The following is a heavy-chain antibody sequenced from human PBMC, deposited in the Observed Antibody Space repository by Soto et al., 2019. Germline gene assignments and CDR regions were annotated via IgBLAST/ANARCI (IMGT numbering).Heavy chain of an antibody. J-gene: IGHJ5*02. CDR3: AKEMFPRTVLDSSSPWGDA. Sequence: TYGMHWVRQAPGKGLELVALISYDGSHEYYADSVKGRFTISRDISKNTLFLQMNSLRPEDTAVYYCAKEMFPRTVLDSSSPWGDAWGQGTLVTVSS. CDR2: ISYDGSHE. CDR1: TYG. D-gene: IGHD6-6*01. V-gene: IGHV3-30*18.